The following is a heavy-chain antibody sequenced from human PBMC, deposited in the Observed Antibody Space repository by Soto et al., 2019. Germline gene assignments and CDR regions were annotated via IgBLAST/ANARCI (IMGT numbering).Heavy chain of an antibody. CDR2: IKQDGSQK. CDR3: ARGDYFDSSGPFSDAFDI. V-gene: IGHV3-7*04. Sequence: GGSLRLSCAASGFTFSSHGMSLVRQAPGKGLEWVANIKQDGSQKWYVDSVKGRFTISRDNAKSSLYLQMNSLRAEDTAVYYCARGDYFDSSGPFSDAFDIWGQGTMVTVSS. J-gene: IGHJ3*02. CDR1: GFTFSSHG. D-gene: IGHD3-22*01.